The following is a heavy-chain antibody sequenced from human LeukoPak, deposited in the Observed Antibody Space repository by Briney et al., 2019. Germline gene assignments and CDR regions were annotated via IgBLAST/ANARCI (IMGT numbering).Heavy chain of an antibody. D-gene: IGHD2-15*01. CDR3: ASAAIGYCSGGSCHGFDL. V-gene: IGHV3-66*02. CDR1: EFTVSSNY. Sequence: PGGSLRLSCAASEFTVSSNYMSWVRQAPGKGLEWVSVIYSGGSTYYADSVKGRFTISRDNSKNTLYLQMNSLRAEDTAVYYCASAAIGYCSGGSCHGFDLWGRGTLVTVSS. J-gene: IGHJ2*01. CDR2: IYSGGST.